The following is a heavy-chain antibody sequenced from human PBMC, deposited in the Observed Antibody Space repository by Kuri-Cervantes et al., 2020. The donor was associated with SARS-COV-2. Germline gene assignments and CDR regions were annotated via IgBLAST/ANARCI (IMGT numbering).Heavy chain of an antibody. V-gene: IGHV3-30-3*01. CDR1: GFTFSSYA. CDR3: ARGTKAARQILSWDY. Sequence: GESLKISCAASGFTFSSYAMHWVRQAPGKGLEWVAVISYDGSNKYYADSVKGRFTISRDNSKNTLYLQMNSLRAEDTAVYYCARGTKAARQILSWDYWGQGTLVTVSS. J-gene: IGHJ4*02. D-gene: IGHD6-6*01. CDR2: ISYDGSNK.